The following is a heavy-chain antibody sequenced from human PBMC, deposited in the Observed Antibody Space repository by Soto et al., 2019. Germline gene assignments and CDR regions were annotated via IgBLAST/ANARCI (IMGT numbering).Heavy chain of an antibody. CDR1: GGTFSSYA. Sequence: SLKVSCKSSGGTFSSYAIIWVRQAPGQGLEWMGGIIPIFGTANYAQKFQGRVTITADESTSTAYMELSSLRSEDTAVYYCARVIVATIPSYYYYYGMDVWGQGTTVTVSS. J-gene: IGHJ6*02. CDR2: IIPIFGTA. V-gene: IGHV1-69*01. CDR3: ARVIVATIPSYYYYYGMDV. D-gene: IGHD5-12*01.